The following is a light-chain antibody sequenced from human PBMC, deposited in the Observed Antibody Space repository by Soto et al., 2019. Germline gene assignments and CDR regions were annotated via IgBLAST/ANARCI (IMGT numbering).Light chain of an antibody. CDR1: QSISSY. CDR3: QQSYSTPLLT. CDR2: ATS. V-gene: IGKV1-39*01. Sequence: DIQMTQSPSSLSASVGDRVTITCRASQSISSYLNWYQQKPGKAPNLLIYATSNLQSGVPSRFSGSGSGTDFTLTISSLQPEDFATYYCQQSYSTPLLTFGPGTKVDIK. J-gene: IGKJ3*01.